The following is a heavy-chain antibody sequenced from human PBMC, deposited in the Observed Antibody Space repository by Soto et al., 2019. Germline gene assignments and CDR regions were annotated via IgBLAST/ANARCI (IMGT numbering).Heavy chain of an antibody. CDR3: ARESADLPSNFDY. CDR2: IRSTTNYI. Sequence: EVQLVESGGGLVKPGGSLRLSCAASGFTFTRYSMNWVRQAPGKGLEWVSSIRSTTNYIYYGDSMKGRFTISRYNAKNSRYLDMNSLRAEDTAVYYCARESADLPSNFDYWGQGNLVTVSS. J-gene: IGHJ4*02. D-gene: IGHD6-25*01. V-gene: IGHV3-21*06. CDR1: GFTFTRYS.